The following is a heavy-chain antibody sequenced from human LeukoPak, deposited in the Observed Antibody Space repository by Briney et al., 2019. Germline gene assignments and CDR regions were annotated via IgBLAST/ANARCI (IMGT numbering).Heavy chain of an antibody. CDR1: GYSFTSYW. CDR3: ASGVQWLVSSIDY. Sequence: GESLKISCKGSGYSFTSYWIGWVRQMPGKGLEWMGIVYPSDSDTRYSPSLQGQVTISADKSISTAYLQWSSLKASDTAMYYCASGVQWLVSSIDYWGQGTLVTVSS. CDR2: VYPSDSDT. J-gene: IGHJ4*02. D-gene: IGHD6-19*01. V-gene: IGHV5-51*01.